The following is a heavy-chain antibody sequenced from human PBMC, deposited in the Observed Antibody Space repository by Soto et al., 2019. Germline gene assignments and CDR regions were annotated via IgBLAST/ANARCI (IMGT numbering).Heavy chain of an antibody. Sequence: QVQLVQSGAEVKKPGSSVKVSCKASGGNFASYAIFWVRQAPGQGLEWMGGIIPIFGTATYAKKFQGRVTIKADKPTNTAYMEMNSLRFEDTAVYYCARSEGGYFYGMDVWGQGTTVTVSS. CDR1: GGNFASYA. CDR2: IIPIFGTA. V-gene: IGHV1-69*06. CDR3: ARSEGGYFYGMDV. J-gene: IGHJ6*02. D-gene: IGHD3-9*01.